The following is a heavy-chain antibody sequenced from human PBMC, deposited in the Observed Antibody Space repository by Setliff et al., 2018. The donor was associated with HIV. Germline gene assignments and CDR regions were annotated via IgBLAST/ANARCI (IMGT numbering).Heavy chain of an antibody. D-gene: IGHD5-12*01. CDR2: ISSGRDFK. Sequence: GGSLRLSCAASGFTVSSSSMNWVRQVPGKGLEWVSSISSGRDFKYYADSVTGRFTISRDNTKNSLYLQMNSLRAEDTAVYYCARGSGYDKGAYHYYYGMDVWGQGTTVTVSS. CDR3: ARGSGYDKGAYHYYYGMDV. J-gene: IGHJ6*02. CDR1: GFTVSSSS. V-gene: IGHV3-21*01.